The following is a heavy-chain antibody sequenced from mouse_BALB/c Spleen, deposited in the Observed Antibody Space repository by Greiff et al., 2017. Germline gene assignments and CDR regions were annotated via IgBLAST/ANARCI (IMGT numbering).Heavy chain of an antibody. V-gene: IGHV5-9-3*01. D-gene: IGHD4-1*01. Sequence: VQLKESGGGLVKPGGSLKLSCAASGFTFSSYAMSWVRQTPEKRLEWVATISSGGSYTYYPDSVKGRFTISRDNAKNTLYLQMSSLRSEDTAMYYCARNWSFDYWGQGTTLTVSS. CDR3: ARNWSFDY. J-gene: IGHJ2*01. CDR1: GFTFSSYA. CDR2: ISSGGSYT.